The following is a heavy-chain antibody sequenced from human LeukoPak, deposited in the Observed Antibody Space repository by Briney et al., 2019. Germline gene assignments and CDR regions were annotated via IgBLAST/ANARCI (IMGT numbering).Heavy chain of an antibody. CDR3: AKDGEYYDFWSGYFDY. D-gene: IGHD3-3*01. V-gene: IGHV3-30*02. CDR2: IRYDGSNK. CDR1: GFTFSSYG. J-gene: IGHJ4*02. Sequence: GGSLRLSCAASGFTFSSYGMHWVRQAPGKGLEWVAFIRYDGSNKYYADSVKGRFTISRDNSKNTLYLQMNSLRAEDTAVYYCAKDGEYYDFWSGYFDYWGQGTLVTVSS.